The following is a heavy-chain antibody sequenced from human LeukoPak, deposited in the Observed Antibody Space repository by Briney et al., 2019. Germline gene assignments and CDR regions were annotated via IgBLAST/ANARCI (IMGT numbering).Heavy chain of an antibody. V-gene: IGHV1-46*01. D-gene: IGHD1-14*01. CDR2: INPSGGST. CDR3: ARSSGRSPNRDYMDV. J-gene: IGHJ6*03. Sequence: ASVKVSCKASGYTFTGYYMHWVRQAPGQGLEWMGIINPSGGSTSYAQKFQGRVTMTRDTSTSTAYMELSSLRSEDTAVYYCARSSGRSPNRDYMDVWGKGTTVTISS. CDR1: GYTFTGYY.